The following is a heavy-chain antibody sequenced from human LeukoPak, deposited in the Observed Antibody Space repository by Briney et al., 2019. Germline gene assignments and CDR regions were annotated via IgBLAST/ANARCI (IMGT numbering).Heavy chain of an antibody. CDR2: IYYSGST. D-gene: IGHD3-10*01. Sequence: NPSETLSLTCTVSGDSISSYYWSWIRQPPGKGLEWIGYIYYSGSTNYNPSLKSRVTISVDTSKNQFSLKLSSVTAADTAVYYCARVVRDYYYYYYMDVWGKGTTVTISS. CDR1: GDSISSYY. J-gene: IGHJ6*03. V-gene: IGHV4-59*01. CDR3: ARVVRDYYYYYYMDV.